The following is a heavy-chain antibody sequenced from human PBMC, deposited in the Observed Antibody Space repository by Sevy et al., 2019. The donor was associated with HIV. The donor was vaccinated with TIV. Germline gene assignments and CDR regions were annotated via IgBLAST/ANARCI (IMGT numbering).Heavy chain of an antibody. J-gene: IGHJ3*02. Sequence: GGSLRLSCAASGFTFSSYGMHWVRQAPGKGLEWVAVIWYDGSNKYYADSVKGRFTISRDNSKNTLYLQMNSLRAEDTAVYYCARDSDWLSAFDIWGQGTMVTVS. D-gene: IGHD3-9*01. CDR1: GFTFSSYG. CDR3: ARDSDWLSAFDI. CDR2: IWYDGSNK. V-gene: IGHV3-33*01.